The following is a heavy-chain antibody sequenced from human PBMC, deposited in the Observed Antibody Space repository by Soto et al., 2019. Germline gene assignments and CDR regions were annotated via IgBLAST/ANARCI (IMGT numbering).Heavy chain of an antibody. V-gene: IGHV4-34*01. CDR3: ARGSGVVVVAAIGWFDP. CDR1: GGSFSGYY. CDR2: INHSGST. D-gene: IGHD2-15*01. Sequence: QVQLQQWGAGLLKPSETLSLTCAVYGGSFSGYYWSWIRQPPGKGLEWIGEINHSGSTNYKPSLKSRVTISVATSKNQFSLKLSSVTAADTAVYYCARGSGVVVVAAIGWFDPWGQGTLVTVSS. J-gene: IGHJ5*02.